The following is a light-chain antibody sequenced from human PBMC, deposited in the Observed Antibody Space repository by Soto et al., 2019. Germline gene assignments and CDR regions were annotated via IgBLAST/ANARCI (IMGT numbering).Light chain of an antibody. CDR3: SSHTRSSQSV. CDR1: SSDVGGYDY. Sequence: QSVLTQPASVSGSPRQSITISCTGTSSDVGGYDYVSWYQHHTGKAPKLSIYEVTIRPSGVSNRFSGSKSGNTASLTISGLQSEDEADYYCSSHTRSSQSVFGTGTKLTVL. J-gene: IGLJ1*01. V-gene: IGLV2-14*01. CDR2: EVT.